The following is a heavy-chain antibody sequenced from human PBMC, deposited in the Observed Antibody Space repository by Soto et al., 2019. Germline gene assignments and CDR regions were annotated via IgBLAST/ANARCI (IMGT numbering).Heavy chain of an antibody. CDR3: ARDRPDSSSCMDV. Sequence: GGSLILSCAASGFTFSDYYMSWIRQAPGKGLEWVSYISSSGSTIYYADSVKGRFTISRDNAKNSLYLQMSSLRAEDTAVYYCARDRPDSSSCMDVWGKGTTVTVSS. CDR1: GFTFSDYY. V-gene: IGHV3-11*01. J-gene: IGHJ6*03. CDR2: ISSSGSTI. D-gene: IGHD6-13*01.